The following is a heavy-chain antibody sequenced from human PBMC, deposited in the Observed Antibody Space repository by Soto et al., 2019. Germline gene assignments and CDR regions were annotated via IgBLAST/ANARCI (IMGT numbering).Heavy chain of an antibody. CDR1: GGSISSSSYY. D-gene: IGHD2-15*01. CDR3: ASYLPLSPTLPIDY. J-gene: IGHJ4*02. CDR2: IYYSGST. Sequence: QLQLQESGPGLVKPSETLSLTCTVSGGSISSSSYYWGWIRQPPGKGLEWIGSIYYSGSTYYNPSLKSRVTISVDTSKNQCSLKLSSVTAADTAVYYCASYLPLSPTLPIDYWGQGTLVTVSS. V-gene: IGHV4-39*01.